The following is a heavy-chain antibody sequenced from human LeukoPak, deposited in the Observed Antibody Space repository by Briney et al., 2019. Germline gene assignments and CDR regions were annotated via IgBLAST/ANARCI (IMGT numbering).Heavy chain of an antibody. V-gene: IGHV3-48*01. D-gene: IGHD6-19*01. CDR3: ARDQWLDY. J-gene: IGHJ4*02. CDR1: GFTFSGYI. Sequence: GGSLRLSCAASGFTFSGYIMNWVRQAPGKGLGWVSFIGTSGNTIYYAGSVKGRFTVSRDNAKNSLYLQMNSLRAEDTAVYYCARDQWLDYWGRGTLVTVSS. CDR2: IGTSGNTI.